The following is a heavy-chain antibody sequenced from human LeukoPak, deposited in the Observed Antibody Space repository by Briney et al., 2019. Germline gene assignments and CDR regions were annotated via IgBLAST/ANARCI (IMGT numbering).Heavy chain of an antibody. D-gene: IGHD3-16*01. CDR2: IYPGDSDP. J-gene: IGHJ4*02. CDR1: GYSFTSYW. V-gene: IGHV5-51*01. Sequence: GESLKISCKVSGYSFTSYWIGWVRQMPGKGLEWVGIIYPGDSDPKYSPSFQGQVTISVDKSITTAYLQWSSLKASDTAMYYCAGWGRAVSGLSRHTFDYWGQGTLVTVSS. CDR3: AGWGRAVSGLSRHTFDY.